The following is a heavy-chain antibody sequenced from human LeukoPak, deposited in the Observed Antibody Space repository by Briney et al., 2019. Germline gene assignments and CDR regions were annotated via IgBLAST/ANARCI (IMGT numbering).Heavy chain of an antibody. Sequence: PGGSLRLSCTVSGFTLSSYEMSWIRQAPGKGLEWVSSIDYDGGSGHYADSAKGRFTISRDNSNNTLFLHLNSLRGEDTAVYYCTRNSGWYGLSWGQGTLVTVSS. CDR3: TRNSGWYGLS. J-gene: IGHJ1*01. D-gene: IGHD6-19*01. V-gene: IGHV3-23*01. CDR1: GFTLSSYE. CDR2: IDYDGGSG.